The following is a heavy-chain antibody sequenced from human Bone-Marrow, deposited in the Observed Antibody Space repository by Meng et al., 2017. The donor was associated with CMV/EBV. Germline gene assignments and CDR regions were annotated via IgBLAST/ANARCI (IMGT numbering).Heavy chain of an antibody. D-gene: IGHD1-26*01. CDR2: INPNSGGT. CDR1: GYTFTGYY. V-gene: IGHV1-2*02. CDR3: AREEKGWGLGDDAFDI. J-gene: IGHJ3*02. Sequence: ASVKVSCKASGYTFTGYYMHWVRQAPGQGLEWMGWINPNSGGTNYAQKFQGRVTMTRDTSISTAYMELSRLRSDDTAVYYCAREEKGWGLGDDAFDIWGQGTMVTVSS.